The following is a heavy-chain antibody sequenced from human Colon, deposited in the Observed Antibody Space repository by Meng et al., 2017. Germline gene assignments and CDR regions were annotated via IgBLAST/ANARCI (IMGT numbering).Heavy chain of an antibody. CDR2: IKPSGGST. Sequence: ASVNVSRKASGYTLTSYYMHWLRQAPGQGLEWMGIIKPSGGSTSYAQKFQGRVTMTRDTTTITVYMELSSLRSEDTAVYYCARERGIAGDAFNIWGQGTMVTVSS. D-gene: IGHD6-13*01. CDR3: ARERGIAGDAFNI. J-gene: IGHJ3*02. CDR1: GYTLTSYY. V-gene: IGHV1-46*01.